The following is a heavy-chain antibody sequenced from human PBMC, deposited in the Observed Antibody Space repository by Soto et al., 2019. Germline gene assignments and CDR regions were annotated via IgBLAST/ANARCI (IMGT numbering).Heavy chain of an antibody. CDR1: GFTVSSNY. V-gene: IGHV3-53*01. J-gene: IGHJ1*01. CDR3: ARDRVESGYPEYFQH. Sequence: EVLLVESGGGLIQPGGSLRLSCAASGFTVSSNYMSWVRQAPGKGLEWVSVIYSGGSTYYVDSVKGRFTISRDNSKNTRYLQMNSLRAEDTAVYYCARDRVESGYPEYFQHWGQGTLVTVSS. D-gene: IGHD5-12*01. CDR2: IYSGGST.